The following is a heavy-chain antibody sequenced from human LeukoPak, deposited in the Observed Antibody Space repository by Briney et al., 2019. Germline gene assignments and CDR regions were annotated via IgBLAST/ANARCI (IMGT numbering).Heavy chain of an antibody. CDR3: AKWAVGYCSSTSCYYDY. D-gene: IGHD2-2*01. V-gene: IGHV3-7*01. CDR2: IKQDGSEE. Sequence: GGSLRLSCAASGFTFSSYWMTWVRQAPGKGLEWVANIKQDGSEEYYIDSVKGRFTSSRDNAKNTLYLEMNSLRAEDTAVYYCAKWAVGYCSSTSCYYDYWGQGTLVTVSS. CDR1: GFTFSSYW. J-gene: IGHJ4*02.